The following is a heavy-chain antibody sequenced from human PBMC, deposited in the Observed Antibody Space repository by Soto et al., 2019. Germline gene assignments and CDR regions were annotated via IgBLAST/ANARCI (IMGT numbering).Heavy chain of an antibody. CDR2: ISGSGGST. J-gene: IGHJ4*02. CDR3: AKDDYCSSTRCSVYFDY. Sequence: CIGLCCTSSRLSVWIYAIAVVLQTTEKGLEWVSAISGSGGSTYYADSVKGRFTISRDNSKNTLYLQMNSLRAEDTAVYYCAKDDYCSSTRCSVYFDYWGEGTLVTVSS. D-gene: IGHD2-2*01. V-gene: IGHV3-23*01. CDR1: RLSVWIYA.